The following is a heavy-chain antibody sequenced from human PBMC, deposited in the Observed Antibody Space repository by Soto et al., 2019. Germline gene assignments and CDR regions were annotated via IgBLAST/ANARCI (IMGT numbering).Heavy chain of an antibody. CDR2: ISGSGGST. CDR3: AKDLSGGGIAVAGTDY. V-gene: IGHV3-23*01. CDR1: GFTFSSYA. D-gene: IGHD6-19*01. Sequence: LSLTCAASGFTFSSYAMSWVRQAPGKGLEWVSAISGSGGSTYYADSVKGRFTISRDNSKNTLYLQMNSLRAEDTAVYYCAKDLSGGGIAVAGTDYWGQGTLVTVSS. J-gene: IGHJ4*02.